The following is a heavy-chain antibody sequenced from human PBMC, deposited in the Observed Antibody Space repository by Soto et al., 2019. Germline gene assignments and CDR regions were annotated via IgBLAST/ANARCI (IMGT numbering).Heavy chain of an antibody. V-gene: IGHV1-2*02. CDR2: SNPNSGGT. Sequence: ASVQVSCKASGYTFTDYYMHWVRQDPGQGLEWMGWSNPNSGGTNYAQKFQGRVTMTRDTSISTAYMELNRLRSDDTAVYYCARDQSPSSGWPGMDVWGQGTTVTVSS. CDR3: ARDQSPSSGWPGMDV. D-gene: IGHD6-19*01. CDR1: GYTFTDYY. J-gene: IGHJ6*02.